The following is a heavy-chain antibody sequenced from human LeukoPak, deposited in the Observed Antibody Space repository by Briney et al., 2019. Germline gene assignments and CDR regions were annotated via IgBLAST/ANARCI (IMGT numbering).Heavy chain of an antibody. D-gene: IGHD6-13*01. J-gene: IGHJ6*02. V-gene: IGHV3-7*04. CDR2: IKEDGTGK. CDR1: GFTFSTYW. CDR3: AREVPQQLVAMDV. Sequence: GGSLRLSCAASGFTFSTYWMSWVRQAPGKGLEWLANIKEDGTGKNHVDSVKGRFTISRGNAKNSPYLQMNGLRAEDTAVYYCAREVPQQLVAMDVWGQGTTVTVPS.